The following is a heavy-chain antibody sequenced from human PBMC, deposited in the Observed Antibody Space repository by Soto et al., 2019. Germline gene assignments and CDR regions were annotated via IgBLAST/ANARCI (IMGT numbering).Heavy chain of an antibody. CDR3: ARGRLLRGMDV. CDR2: IDYSGST. Sequence: QVQLQESGPGLVKPSETLSLTCTVSGGSIRTYYWSWIRQAPGRGLECIGYIDYSGSTSYNPSLKSRVTITVDTSQYHFALKVSSVTAADTAVYYCARGRLLRGMDVWGQGTTVTVSS. V-gene: IGHV4-59*01. J-gene: IGHJ6*02. CDR1: GGSIRTYY. D-gene: IGHD3-10*01.